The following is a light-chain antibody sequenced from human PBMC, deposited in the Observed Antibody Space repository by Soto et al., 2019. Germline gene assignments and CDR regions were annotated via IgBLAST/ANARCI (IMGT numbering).Light chain of an antibody. V-gene: IGKV3-15*01. J-gene: IGKJ1*01. Sequence: EIVMTQSPATLSVSPGERATLSCRASQSIGSNLAWYQQKPGQAPRLVIYASSIRASDFPARFSGSGSGTEFTLTISGLQSDDFATYYCQRYNSAPWTFGQGTKVEI. CDR1: QSIGSN. CDR2: ASS. CDR3: QRYNSAPWT.